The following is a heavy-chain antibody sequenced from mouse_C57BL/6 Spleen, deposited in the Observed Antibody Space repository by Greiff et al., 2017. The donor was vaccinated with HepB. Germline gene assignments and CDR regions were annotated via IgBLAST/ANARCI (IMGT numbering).Heavy chain of an antibody. J-gene: IGHJ4*01. CDR1: GFTFSSYA. Sequence: EVQRVESGGGLVKPGGSLKLSCAASGFTFSSYAMSWVRQTPEKRLEWVATISDGGSYTYYPDNLKGRFTISRDNAKNNLYLQMSHLKSEDTAMYYCAREGSLLLRYYAMDYWGQGTSVTVSS. CDR3: AREGSLLLRYYAMDY. CDR2: ISDGGSYT. D-gene: IGHD1-1*01. V-gene: IGHV5-4*01.